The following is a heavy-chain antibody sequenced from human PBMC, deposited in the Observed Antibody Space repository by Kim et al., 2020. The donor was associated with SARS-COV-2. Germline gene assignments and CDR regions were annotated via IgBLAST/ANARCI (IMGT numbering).Heavy chain of an antibody. Sequence: SETLSLTCTVSGDFISSSSHYWGWIRQPPGKGLEWIGSVYYTGTTYYPLPLKSRLTIFVDTSKNQFSLKLSSVTAADTAVYFCARRSSKQLWWFDTWGHGIHVTVSS. CDR2: VYYTGTT. J-gene: IGHJ5*01. V-gene: IGHV4-39*01. D-gene: IGHD1-1*01. CDR3: ARRSSKQLWWFDT. CDR1: GDFISSSSHY.